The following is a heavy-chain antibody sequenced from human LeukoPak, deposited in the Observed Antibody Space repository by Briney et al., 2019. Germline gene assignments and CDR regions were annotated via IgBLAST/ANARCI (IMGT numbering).Heavy chain of an antibody. J-gene: IGHJ4*02. CDR3: AREIWLQLRSLDY. Sequence: PSETLSLTCTVSGGSISSSSYYWGWIRQPPGKGLEWIGEINHSGSTNYNPSLKSRVTISVDTSKNQFSLKLSSVTAADTAVYYCAREIWLQLRSLDYWGQGTLVTVSS. CDR2: INHSGST. CDR1: GGSISSSSYY. V-gene: IGHV4-39*01. D-gene: IGHD5-24*01.